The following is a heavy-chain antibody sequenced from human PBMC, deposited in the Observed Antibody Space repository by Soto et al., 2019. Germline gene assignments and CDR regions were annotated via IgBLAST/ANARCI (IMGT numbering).Heavy chain of an antibody. CDR1: GYSISSGYY. V-gene: IGHV4-38-2*01. Sequence: PSDTLSHTCAVSGYSISSGYYGGWTQQAPGKGLEWIGSIYHSRSTYYNPSLKSRVNISVDTSKNKFSLKLSSVTAADTAVYYCARGLSSQEWELPFDYWGQG. D-gene: IGHD1-26*01. CDR2: IYHSRST. CDR3: ARGLSSQEWELPFDY. J-gene: IGHJ4*02.